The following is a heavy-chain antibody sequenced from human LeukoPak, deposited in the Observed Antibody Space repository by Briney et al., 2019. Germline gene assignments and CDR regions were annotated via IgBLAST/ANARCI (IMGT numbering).Heavy chain of an antibody. CDR2: ISISGENT. CDR3: ARLISTSSSRFSDY. CDR1: GFTFSSYA. D-gene: IGHD6-6*01. V-gene: IGHV3-23*01. J-gene: IGHJ4*02. Sequence: GGSLRLACAASGFTFSSYAMSWVRQAPGKGLEWVSAISISGENTYYADSVKGRFTISRDTSRNTLYLQMHSLRAEDTAVYYCARLISTSSSRFSDYWGQGTLVTVSS.